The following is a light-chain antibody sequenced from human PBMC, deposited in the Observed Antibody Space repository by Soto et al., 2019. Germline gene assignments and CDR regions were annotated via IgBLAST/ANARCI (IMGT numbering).Light chain of an antibody. Sequence: DIQMTQSPSTLSASVGDRVTITCRASQSISSWLAWYQQKPGKAPKLLIYKASSLESGVPSRFSGSGSGTEFTLPISSLQPDDFATYYYQQYNSYSSTFGQGTKVEIK. CDR1: QSISSW. CDR3: QQYNSYSST. CDR2: KAS. V-gene: IGKV1-5*03. J-gene: IGKJ1*01.